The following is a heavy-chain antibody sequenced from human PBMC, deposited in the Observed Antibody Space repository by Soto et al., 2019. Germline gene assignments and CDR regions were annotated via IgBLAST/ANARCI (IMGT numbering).Heavy chain of an antibody. Sequence: EVQLLESGGGLVQPGGSLRLSCVASRFSFSSYEMSWVRQAAGKGLEWVSRVSLTGDRTNYAGSVKGRFTVSRDNFKKMLFLHMNGLRGEDTGTYYCAKGAARYFDYWGRGTLVTVSS. V-gene: IGHV3-23*01. J-gene: IGHJ4*02. CDR1: RFSFSSYE. CDR2: VSLTGDRT. CDR3: AKGAARYFDY. D-gene: IGHD1-26*01.